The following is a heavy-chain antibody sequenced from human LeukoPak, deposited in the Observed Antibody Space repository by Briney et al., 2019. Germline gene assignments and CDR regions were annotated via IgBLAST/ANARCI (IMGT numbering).Heavy chain of an antibody. V-gene: IGHV3-15*01. D-gene: IGHD3-22*01. Sequence: GGSLRLSCAASGFTFSNAWMSWVRQAPGKGLEWVGRIKSKTDGGTTDYAAPVKGRFTISRDDSKNTLYLQMNSPKTEDTAVYYCTTVMVYYDSSGSERYFDYWGQGTLVTVSS. J-gene: IGHJ4*02. CDR1: GFTFSNAW. CDR3: TTVMVYYDSSGSERYFDY. CDR2: IKSKTDGGTT.